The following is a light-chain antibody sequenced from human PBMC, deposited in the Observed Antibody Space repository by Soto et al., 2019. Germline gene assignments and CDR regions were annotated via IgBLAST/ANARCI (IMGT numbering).Light chain of an antibody. CDR3: QQYNNWPLT. J-gene: IGKJ4*01. V-gene: IGKV3-15*01. Sequence: DIVLTQSPGTLSLSPGERATLSCRASQSVSSNHLAWYQQKPGQAPRLLIYGASTRATGIPARFSGSGSGTEFTLTITSLQSEDFAVYYCQQYNNWPLTFGGGTKV. CDR1: QSVSSN. CDR2: GAS.